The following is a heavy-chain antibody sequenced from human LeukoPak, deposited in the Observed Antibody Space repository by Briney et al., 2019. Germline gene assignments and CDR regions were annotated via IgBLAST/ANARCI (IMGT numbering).Heavy chain of an antibody. CDR1: GGSISSSSYY. D-gene: IGHD2-2*01. CDR2: IYYSGST. V-gene: IGHV4-39*01. J-gene: IGHJ5*02. CDR3: AGIVVEPAFIVWFHP. Sequence: SETLSLTCTVSGGSISSSSYYWGWIRQPPGEGLEWIGSIYYSGSTYYNPSLKSRVTISVDTSKNQFSLKLISVTAADTAVYYCAGIVVEPAFIVWFHPWSQGTLVTVSS.